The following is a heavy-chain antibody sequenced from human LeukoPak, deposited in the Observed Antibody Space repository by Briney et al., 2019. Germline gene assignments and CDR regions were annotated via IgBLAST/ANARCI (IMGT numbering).Heavy chain of an antibody. J-gene: IGHJ4*02. CDR2: IYYSGST. CDR1: GDSISSGDYY. V-gene: IGHV4-61*08. CDR3: ARVTGYMIEDYFDY. Sequence: KSSETLSLTCTVSGDSISSGDYYWSWIRQPPGKGLEWIGYIYYSGSTDYNPSLKSRVTISVETSKNQFSLKLSSVTAADTAVYYCARVTGYMIEDYFDYWGQGTLVTVSS. D-gene: IGHD3-22*01.